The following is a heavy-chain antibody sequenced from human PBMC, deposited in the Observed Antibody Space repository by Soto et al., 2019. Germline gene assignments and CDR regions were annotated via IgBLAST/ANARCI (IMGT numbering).Heavy chain of an antibody. CDR1: GGSFSGYY. D-gene: IGHD6-13*01. CDR3: ARVPPLCRSTIGFDV. Sequence: SETLSLTCAVYGGSFSGYYWSWIRQPPGEGLEWIGSIYYSGSTYYNPSLKSRVTISVDTSKNQFSLKLSSVTAADTAVYYCARVPPLCRSTIGFDVWGQGTTVTVSS. J-gene: IGHJ6*02. CDR2: IYYSGST. V-gene: IGHV4-34*01.